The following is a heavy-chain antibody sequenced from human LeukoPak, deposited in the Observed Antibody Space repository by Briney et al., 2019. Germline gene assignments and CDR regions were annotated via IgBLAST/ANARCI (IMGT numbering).Heavy chain of an antibody. V-gene: IGHV3-30*04. Sequence: GGSLRLSCAASGFTFRSYAMHWVRQAPGKGLEWVAVTSYDGSNKYYADSVKGRFTISRDNSKNTLYLQMNSLRAEDTAVYYCARELGSGSYRARSSDAFDIWGQGTMVTVSS. CDR2: TSYDGSNK. CDR3: ARELGSGSYRARSSDAFDI. J-gene: IGHJ3*02. D-gene: IGHD3-10*01. CDR1: GFTFRSYA.